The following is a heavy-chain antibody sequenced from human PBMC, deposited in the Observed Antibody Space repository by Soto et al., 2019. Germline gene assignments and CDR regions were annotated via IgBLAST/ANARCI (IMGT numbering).Heavy chain of an antibody. Sequence: GESLKISCRCSGYTFSNFWIAWVRHLPGKGLEWMGIIYPGDHETRYSPSFHGKVTISADKSINTAYLQWSSLDASDSAFYYCARSPRSSPYFDYWGQGALVTVSS. V-gene: IGHV5-51*01. CDR2: IYPGDHET. J-gene: IGHJ4*02. CDR1: GYTFSNFW. CDR3: ARSPRSSPYFDY. D-gene: IGHD6-13*01.